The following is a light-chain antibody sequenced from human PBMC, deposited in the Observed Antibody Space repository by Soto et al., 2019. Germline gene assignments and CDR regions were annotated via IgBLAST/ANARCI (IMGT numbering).Light chain of an antibody. J-gene: IGKJ1*01. V-gene: IGKV1-5*03. CDR1: QSISGS. CDR2: EAS. Sequence: DIQMTQSPSTLSASVGDRVTITCRASQSISGSLAWYQQKPGKAPKLLIYEASNLKSGVPSRFSGSGSGTEYTLTIRSLQPDDSASYYCQQYYGYWTFGQGTRVEIK. CDR3: QQYYGYWT.